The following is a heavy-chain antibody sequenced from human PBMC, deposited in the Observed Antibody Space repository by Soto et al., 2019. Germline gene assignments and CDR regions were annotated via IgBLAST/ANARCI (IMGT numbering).Heavy chain of an antibody. V-gene: IGHV4-4*07. D-gene: IGHD5-12*01. J-gene: IGHJ5*02. CDR3: ARDRRWLPRGPNNWLDL. Sequence: SETLSLTCTVSGGSLFGDYCTWIRQPAGGGLEWIGRINSDGNTNYSLSLKSRVTMSIDTSKNQFSLNLSSVTAADTAVYYCARDRRWLPRGPNNWLDLWGQGTQVTVSS. CDR2: INSDGNT. CDR1: GGSLFGDY.